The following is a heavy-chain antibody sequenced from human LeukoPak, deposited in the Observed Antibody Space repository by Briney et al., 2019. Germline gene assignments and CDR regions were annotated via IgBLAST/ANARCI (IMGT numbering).Heavy chain of an antibody. CDR2: IRYDGSNK. J-gene: IGHJ4*02. D-gene: IGHD6-13*01. CDR1: GFTFSSYG. V-gene: IGHV3-30*02. Sequence: GGSLRLSCAASGFTFSSYGMHWVRQAPGKGLEWVAFIRYDGSNKYYADSVKGRFTISRDNSKNTLYLQMNSLRAEDTAVYYCAKVGSSSWYSCFDYWGQGTLVTVSS. CDR3: AKVGSSSWYSCFDY.